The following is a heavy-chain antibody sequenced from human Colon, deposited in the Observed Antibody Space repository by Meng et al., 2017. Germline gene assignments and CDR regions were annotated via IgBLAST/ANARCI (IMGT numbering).Heavy chain of an antibody. CDR2: TYYRSKWYY. D-gene: IGHD6-25*01. CDR3: ARDRSSAQYYFDY. Sequence: QVQLQQSGPGLVKPSQTLSLTCAISGDSISSYSVAWDWIRQSPSRGLEWLGRTYYRSKWYYEYAVSVKGRITINPDTSKNPFSLQLTSVTPEDTAVYYCARDRSSAQYYFDYWGQGILVTVSS. J-gene: IGHJ4*02. V-gene: IGHV6-1*01. CDR1: GDSISSYSVA.